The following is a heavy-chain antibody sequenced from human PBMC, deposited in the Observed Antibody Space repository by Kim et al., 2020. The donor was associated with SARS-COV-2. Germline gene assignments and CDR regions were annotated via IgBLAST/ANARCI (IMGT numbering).Heavy chain of an antibody. CDR3: VKDPVGEYTEYYFDY. Sequence: GGSLRRSCSASGFTFSSYAMHWVRQAPGKGLEYVSAISSNGGSTYYADSVKGRFTISRDNSKNTLYLQMSSLRAEDTAVYYCVKDPVGEYTEYYFDYWGQGTLVTVSS. D-gene: IGHD3-10*01. J-gene: IGHJ4*02. CDR2: ISSNGGST. V-gene: IGHV3-64D*09. CDR1: GFTFSSYA.